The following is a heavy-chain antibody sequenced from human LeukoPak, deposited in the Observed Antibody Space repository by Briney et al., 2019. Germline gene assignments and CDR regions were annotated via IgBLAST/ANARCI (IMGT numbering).Heavy chain of an antibody. J-gene: IGHJ3*02. V-gene: IGHV1-8*02. D-gene: IGHD3-22*01. CDR3: ARVYDSSGFVAFDI. CDR2: MNPNSGNT. Sequence: ASVKVSCKASGYTFNTYNINWVRQAPGQGLEWMGWMNPNSGNTGYAQKFQGRVTMTRNTSISTAYMELSSLRSEDTAVYYCARVYDSSGFVAFDIWGQGTMVTVSS. CDR1: GYTFNTYN.